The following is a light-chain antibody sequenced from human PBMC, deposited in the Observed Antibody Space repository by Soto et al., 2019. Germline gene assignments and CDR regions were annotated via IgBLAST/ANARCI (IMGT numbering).Light chain of an antibody. CDR3: QHSYSLPLT. V-gene: IGKV1-39*01. CDR2: GAS. J-gene: IGKJ3*01. Sequence: DIQMTQSPSSLSASVGDRVAITCRSSQSISDYLNWYQQKPGKALKLLIYGASNLQSGVPPRFSGSGSGSEFTLTNSGLQPEDSAIYFCQHSYSLPLTFGPGTKVDVK. CDR1: QSISDY.